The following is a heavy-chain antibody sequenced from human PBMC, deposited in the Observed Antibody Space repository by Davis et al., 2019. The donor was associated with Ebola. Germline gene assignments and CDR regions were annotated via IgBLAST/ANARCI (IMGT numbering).Heavy chain of an antibody. J-gene: IGHJ4*02. Sequence: PGGSLRLSCAASGFTFSGSWMSWVRQAPGKGLEWVANIKQDGSETYYVDPVKGRFTISRDNAKNTLFLQMNSLRAEDTAVYYCVRDWRNTYGDWGQGTLVTVSS. D-gene: IGHD5-18*01. CDR2: IKQDGSET. CDR1: GFTFSGSW. CDR3: VRDWRNTYGD. V-gene: IGHV3-7*01.